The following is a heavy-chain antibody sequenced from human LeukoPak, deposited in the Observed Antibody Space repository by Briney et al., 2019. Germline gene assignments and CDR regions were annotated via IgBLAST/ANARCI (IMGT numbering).Heavy chain of an antibody. V-gene: IGHV4-61*02. CDR2: IYTSGST. CDR1: GGSISSGSYY. Sequence: MASETLSLTCTVSGGSISSGSYYWSWIRQPAGKGLEWIGRIYTSGSTNYNPSLKSRVTISVDTSKNQFSLKLSSVTAADTAVYYCAGGGNRQYSSDGTHYYYYYMDVWGKGTTVTVSS. J-gene: IGHJ6*03. D-gene: IGHD6-25*01. CDR3: AGGGNRQYSSDGTHYYYYYMDV.